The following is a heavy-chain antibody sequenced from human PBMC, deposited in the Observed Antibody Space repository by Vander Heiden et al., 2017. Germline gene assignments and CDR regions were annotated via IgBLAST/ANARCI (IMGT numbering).Heavy chain of an antibody. CDR2: LYYSGST. Sequence: QLQLQESGPGLVKPSETLSLTCTVSGGSISSSGYYWVWIRQPPGRGLEWIGSLYYSGSTYPNPALKSRVTISVDTSKNQFSLKLSSVTAADTAVYYCARRNWGSGRYFDYWGQGTLVTVSS. J-gene: IGHJ4*02. CDR1: GGSISSSGYY. V-gene: IGHV4-39*01. CDR3: ARRNWGSGRYFDY. D-gene: IGHD3-16*01.